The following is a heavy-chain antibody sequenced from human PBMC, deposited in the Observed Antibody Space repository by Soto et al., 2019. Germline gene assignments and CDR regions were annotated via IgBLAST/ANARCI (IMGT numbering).Heavy chain of an antibody. J-gene: IGHJ6*02. V-gene: IGHV3-21*01. CDR1: GFTFSSYN. CDR2: ISGSSSYI. Sequence: EVQLVESGGCLVKPGGSLRLSCAGSGFTFSSYNMNWVRQAPGKGLEWVSSISGSSSYIYYADSVKGRFTISRDNAKNSLYLQMNSLRAEDTAVYYCARGDYYYYGMDVWGQGTTVTVSS. CDR3: ARGDYYYYGMDV.